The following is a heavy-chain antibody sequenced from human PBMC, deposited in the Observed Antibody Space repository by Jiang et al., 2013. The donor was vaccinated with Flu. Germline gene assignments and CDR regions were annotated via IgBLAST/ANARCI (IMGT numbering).Heavy chain of an antibody. J-gene: IGHJ4*02. D-gene: IGHD2-2*01. CDR3: AKDITSSPRGGGDY. Sequence: GYADSVKGRXTISRDNAKNSLYLQMNSLRAEDTALYYCAKDITSSPRGGGDYWGQGTPVTVSS. V-gene: IGHV3-9*01.